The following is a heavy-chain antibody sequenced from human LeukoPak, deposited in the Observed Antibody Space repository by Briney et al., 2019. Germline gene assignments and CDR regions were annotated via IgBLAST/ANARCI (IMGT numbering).Heavy chain of an antibody. Sequence: GGSLGLSCAASGFTFSSYSMNWVRQAPGKGLEWVSSISSSSSYIYYADSVKGRFTISRDNAKNSLYLQMNSLRAEDTAVYYCAREIAAGYYYYGMDVWGQGTTVTVSS. CDR3: AREIAAGYYYYGMDV. CDR2: ISSSSSYI. J-gene: IGHJ6*02. CDR1: GFTFSSYS. D-gene: IGHD6-13*01. V-gene: IGHV3-21*01.